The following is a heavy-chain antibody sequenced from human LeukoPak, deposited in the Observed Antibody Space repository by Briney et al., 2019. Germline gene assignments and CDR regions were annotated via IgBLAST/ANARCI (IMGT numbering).Heavy chain of an antibody. CDR1: GGSISSYY. D-gene: IGHD3-22*01. J-gene: IGHJ4*02. V-gene: IGHV4-4*07. Sequence: SETLSLTCTVSGGSISSYYWSWIWQPAGKGLEWIGRIYTSGSTNYNPSLKSRVTMSVDTSKNQFSLKLSSVTAADTAVYYCARDQYYYDSSGYYRLDYWGQGTLVTVSS. CDR2: IYTSGST. CDR3: ARDQYYYDSSGYYRLDY.